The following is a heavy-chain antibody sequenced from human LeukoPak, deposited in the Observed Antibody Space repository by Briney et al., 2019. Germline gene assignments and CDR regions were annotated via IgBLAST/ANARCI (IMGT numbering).Heavy chain of an antibody. J-gene: IGHJ6*03. CDR2: ISSSGSTI. D-gene: IGHD3-10*01. CDR1: GGSISSSSYY. Sequence: LSLTCTVSGGSISSSSYYWGWIRQAPGKGLEWVSYISSSGSTIYYADSVKGRFTISRDNAENSLYLQMNSLRVEDTAVYYCARDRIYDYGSGTYYYYMDVWGKGTTVTISS. V-gene: IGHV3-11*01. CDR3: ARDRIYDYGSGTYYYYMDV.